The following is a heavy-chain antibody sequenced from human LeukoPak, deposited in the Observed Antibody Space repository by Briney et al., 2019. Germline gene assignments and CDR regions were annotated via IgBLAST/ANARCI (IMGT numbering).Heavy chain of an antibody. V-gene: IGHV3-53*01. D-gene: IGHD3-22*01. J-gene: IGHJ4*02. Sequence: GGSLRLSCAASGFTVSSNYMSWVRQAPGKGLECVSVIYSGGSTYYADSVKGRFTISRDNSKNTLYLQMNSLRAEDTAVYYCARKTDSSGSGDYWGQGTLVTVSS. CDR1: GFTVSSNY. CDR3: ARKTDSSGSGDY. CDR2: IYSGGST.